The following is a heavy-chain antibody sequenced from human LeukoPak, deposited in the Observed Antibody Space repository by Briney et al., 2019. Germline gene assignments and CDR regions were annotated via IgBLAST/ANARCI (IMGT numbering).Heavy chain of an antibody. D-gene: IGHD4-17*01. CDR2: ISGGGETT. Sequence: GGSLRLSCAASGFPFNNYAMNWVRQAPGKGLEWVSSISGGGETTYYADPAKGRFTISRDNSQNTLYLQMNSLRAEDTAVYYCARDYADYVGYFFFDYWGQGTLVTVSS. V-gene: IGHV3-23*01. CDR1: GFPFNNYA. CDR3: ARDYADYVGYFFFDY. J-gene: IGHJ4*02.